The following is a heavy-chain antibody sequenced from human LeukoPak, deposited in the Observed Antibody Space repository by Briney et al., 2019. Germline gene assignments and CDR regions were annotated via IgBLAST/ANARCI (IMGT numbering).Heavy chain of an antibody. CDR2: MNPNSGNT. Sequence: ASVKVSCKASGYTFTSYDINWVRRATGQGLEWMGWMNPNSGNTGYAQKFQGRVTMTRNTSISTAYMELSSLRSEDTAVYYCAREAIRTYSGSYYYYYGMDVWGQGTTVTVSS. V-gene: IGHV1-8*01. D-gene: IGHD1-26*01. CDR3: AREAIRTYSGSYYYYYGMDV. J-gene: IGHJ6*02. CDR1: GYTFTSYD.